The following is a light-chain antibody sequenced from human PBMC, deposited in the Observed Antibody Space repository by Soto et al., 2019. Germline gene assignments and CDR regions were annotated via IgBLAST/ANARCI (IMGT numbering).Light chain of an antibody. Sequence: QSALTQPASVSGSPGQSVTISCTGTSSDVGSYNLVSWYQQHPGKAPKLMIFEGSKRPSGVSNRFSGAKSGNTASLTISGLQTEDEADYYCCSYAGGGTLLFGGGTQLTVL. V-gene: IGLV2-23*01. CDR2: EGS. J-gene: IGLJ2*01. CDR1: SSDVGSYNL. CDR3: CSYAGGGTLL.